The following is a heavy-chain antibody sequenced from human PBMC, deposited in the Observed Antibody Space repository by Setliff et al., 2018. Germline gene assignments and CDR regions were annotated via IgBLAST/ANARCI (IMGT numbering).Heavy chain of an antibody. J-gene: IGHJ6*03. CDR2: IYSSGST. D-gene: IGHD6-6*01. CDR3: ARVYSSLSRMGYYYYYYMDV. Sequence: SETLSLTCAVYGGSFSGYYWSWIRQPPGKGLEWIGYIYSSGSTYYNPSLKSLLSISVDPSKNQFSLMLYSVTAADTAIYYCARVYSSLSRMGYYYYYYMDVWGKGTTVTVSS. CDR1: GGSFSGYY. V-gene: IGHV4-34*01.